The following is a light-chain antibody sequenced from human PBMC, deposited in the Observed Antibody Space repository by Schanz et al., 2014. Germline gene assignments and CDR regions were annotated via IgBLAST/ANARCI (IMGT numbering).Light chain of an antibody. CDR1: SSDVGDYNY. CDR3: AMHTTYNTLKGV. Sequence: QSALTQPPSASGSPGQSVTISCTGASSDVGDYNYVSWYQQHPGKAPELLIYEVTKRPSGVSNRFSGSKSGNTASLTVSGLQVEDEADYFCAMHTTYNTLKGVFGGGTKLTVL. CDR2: EVT. V-gene: IGLV2-8*01. J-gene: IGLJ3*02.